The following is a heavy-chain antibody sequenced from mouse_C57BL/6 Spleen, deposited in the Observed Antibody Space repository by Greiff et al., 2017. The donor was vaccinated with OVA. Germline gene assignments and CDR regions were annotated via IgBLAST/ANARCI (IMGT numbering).Heavy chain of an antibody. CDR3: ARHEDFYDGYYPYAMDY. J-gene: IGHJ4*01. Sequence: QVQLQQSGAELVKPGASVKLSCKASGYTFTEYTIHWVKQRSGQGLEWIGWFYPGSGSIKYNEKFKDKATLTADKSSSTVYMELSRLTSEDSAVYFCARHEDFYDGYYPYAMDYWGQGTSVTVSS. CDR2: FYPGSGSI. V-gene: IGHV1-62-2*01. D-gene: IGHD2-3*01. CDR1: GYTFTEYT.